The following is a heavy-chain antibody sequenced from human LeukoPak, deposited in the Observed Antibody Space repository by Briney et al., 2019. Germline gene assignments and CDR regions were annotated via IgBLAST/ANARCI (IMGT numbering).Heavy chain of an antibody. CDR3: ARDSGRWILRKGVFDY. Sequence: SETLSLTYTVSNGSISDSYWSWIRQPAGKGLEWIGRIYSSGHTTYNPSLESRLTMSVDTSKNQFSLNLSSVTAADTAVYYCARDSGRWILRKGVFDYWGQGALVTVSS. CDR2: IYSSGHT. V-gene: IGHV4-4*07. D-gene: IGHD3-22*01. CDR1: NGSISDSY. J-gene: IGHJ4*02.